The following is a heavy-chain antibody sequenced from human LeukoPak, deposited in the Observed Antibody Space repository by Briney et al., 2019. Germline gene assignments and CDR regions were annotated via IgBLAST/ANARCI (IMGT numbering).Heavy chain of an antibody. Sequence: GASLRLSCAASGLTFSSYSMNWVRQAPGKGLEWVSSISSSSSYVYYADSLKGRFTISRDNVENSLYLQMNSLRAEDTAVYYCARDPMVRGVICRRYYYYGMDVWGQWTTVTVSS. CDR1: GLTFSSYS. V-gene: IGHV3-21*01. J-gene: IGHJ6*02. D-gene: IGHD3-10*01. CDR2: ISSSSSYV. CDR3: ARDPMVRGVICRRYYYYGMDV.